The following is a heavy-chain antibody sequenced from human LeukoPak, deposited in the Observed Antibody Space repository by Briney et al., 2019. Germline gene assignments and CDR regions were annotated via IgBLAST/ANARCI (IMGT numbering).Heavy chain of an antibody. Sequence: GGSLRLSCAASGFTFSNAWMSWVRQAPGKGLEWVSYISSSSSTIYYADSVKGRFTISRDNAKNSLYLQMNSLRAEDTAVYYCAREYLKYSSGSPCYWGQGTLVTVSS. V-gene: IGHV3-48*04. CDR1: GFTFSNAW. CDR2: ISSSSSTI. D-gene: IGHD6-19*01. CDR3: AREYLKYSSGSPCY. J-gene: IGHJ4*02.